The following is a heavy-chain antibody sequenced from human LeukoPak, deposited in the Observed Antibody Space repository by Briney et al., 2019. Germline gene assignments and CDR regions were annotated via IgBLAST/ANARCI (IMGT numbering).Heavy chain of an antibody. D-gene: IGHD3-9*01. J-gene: IGHJ4*02. CDR3: AKCYDILTGYFDY. V-gene: IGHV3-43*01. Sequence: PGGSLRLSCAASGFTFDDYTMHWVRQAPGKGLEWVSLISWDGGSTYYADSVKGRFTISRDNSKNSLYLQMKSLRAEDTAVYYCAKCYDILTGYFDYWGQGTLVTVSS. CDR1: GFTFDDYT. CDR2: ISWDGGST.